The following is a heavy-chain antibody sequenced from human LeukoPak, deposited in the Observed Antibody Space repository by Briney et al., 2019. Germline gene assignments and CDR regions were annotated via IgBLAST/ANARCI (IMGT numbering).Heavy chain of an antibody. Sequence: SETLSLTCTVSGGSISSGSYYWSWIRQPAGKGLEWIGRIYTSGSTNYNPSLKSRVTISVDTSKNQFSLKPSSVTAADTAVYYCARGYKGYYYYYMDVWGKGTTVTVSS. J-gene: IGHJ6*03. CDR1: GGSISSGSYY. CDR3: ARGYKGYYYYYMDV. D-gene: IGHD5-24*01. V-gene: IGHV4-61*02. CDR2: IYTSGST.